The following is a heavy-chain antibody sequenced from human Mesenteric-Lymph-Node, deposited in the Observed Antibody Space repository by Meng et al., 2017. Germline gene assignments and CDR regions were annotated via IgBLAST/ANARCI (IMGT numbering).Heavy chain of an antibody. CDR3: AKIRIFGVINQDY. J-gene: IGHJ4*02. CDR2: IRGSGGST. CDR1: GFTFSSYA. V-gene: IGHV3-23*01. Sequence: EVQLFEPGGGLVQPGGCLSPSCAASGFTFSSYAMSWVRQAPGKGLEWVSTIRGSGGSTFYTDSEKGRFTISRDNSKNTLYLQMNSLRAEDTAVYYCAKIRIFGVINQDYWGQGTLVTVSS. D-gene: IGHD3-3*01.